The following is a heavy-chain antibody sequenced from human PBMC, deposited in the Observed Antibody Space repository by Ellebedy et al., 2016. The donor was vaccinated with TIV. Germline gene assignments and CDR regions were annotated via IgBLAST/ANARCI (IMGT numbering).Heavy chain of an antibody. D-gene: IGHD4-11*01. CDR1: GYTFTGHY. Sequence: AASVKVSCKTSGYTFTGHYLHWVRQSPGQGPEWLGCIDSKRGHIKYLEKFKGRVTMTRDTSINTAYMQLRSLSSDDTAIYFCARGIGDPTADYWYFDYWGRGTLVFVSS. J-gene: IGHJ2*01. V-gene: IGHV1-2*02. CDR2: IDSKRGHI. CDR3: ARGIGDPTADYWYFDY.